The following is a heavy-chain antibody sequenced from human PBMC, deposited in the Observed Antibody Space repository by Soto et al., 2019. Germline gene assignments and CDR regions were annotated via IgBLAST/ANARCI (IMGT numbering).Heavy chain of an antibody. V-gene: IGHV3-30-3*01. J-gene: IGHJ4*02. CDR2: ISYDGSNK. CDR3: ARGLRGYSYGPLDY. CDR1: GLTFRSYA. D-gene: IGHD5-18*01. Sequence: HPGGSLRLSCAASGLTFRSYAMNWVRQAPGKGLEWVAVISYDGSNKYYADSVKGRFTISRDNSKNTLYLQMNSLRAEDTAVYYCARGLRGYSYGPLDYWGQGTLVTVSS.